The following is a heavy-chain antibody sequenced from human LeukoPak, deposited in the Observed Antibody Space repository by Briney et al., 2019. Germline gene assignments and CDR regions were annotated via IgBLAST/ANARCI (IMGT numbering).Heavy chain of an antibody. V-gene: IGHV4-39*01. Sequence: PSETLSPTCTVSGGSISSSSYYWGWIRQPPGKGLEWIGSIYYSGSTYYNPSLKSRVTISVDTSKNQFSLKLSSVTAADTAVYYCARHTPTLPTYYYDSSGYYYPFDYWGQGTLVTVSS. CDR3: ARHTPTLPTYYYDSSGYYYPFDY. D-gene: IGHD3-22*01. CDR1: GGSISSSSYY. J-gene: IGHJ4*02. CDR2: IYYSGST.